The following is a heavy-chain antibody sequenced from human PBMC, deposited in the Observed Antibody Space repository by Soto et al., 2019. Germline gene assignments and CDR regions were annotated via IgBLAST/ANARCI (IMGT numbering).Heavy chain of an antibody. CDR3: AKDMSDENYDYGDYNQPGFDY. CDR2: ISYDGSNK. J-gene: IGHJ4*02. V-gene: IGHV3-30*18. D-gene: IGHD4-17*01. CDR1: GFTFSSYG. Sequence: PGGSLRLSCAASGFTFSSYGMHWVRPAPGKGLEWVAVISYDGSNKYYADSVKGRFTISRDNSKNTLYLQMNSLRAEDTAVYYCAKDMSDENYDYGDYNQPGFDYWGQGTLVTVSS.